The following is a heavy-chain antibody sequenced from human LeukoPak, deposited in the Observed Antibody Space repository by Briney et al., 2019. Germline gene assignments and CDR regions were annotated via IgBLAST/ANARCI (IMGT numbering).Heavy chain of an antibody. J-gene: IGHJ4*02. CDR1: GGTFSSYA. D-gene: IGHD3-22*01. V-gene: IGHV1-69*13. Sequence: SVKVSCKASGGTFSSYAISWVRQAPGQGLEWMGGIIPIFGTANYAQKFQGRVTITADESTSTAYMELSSLRSEDTAVYYCARVVDYYDSSGYYPYYFDYWGQGTLVTVSS. CDR3: ARVVDYYDSSGYYPYYFDY. CDR2: IIPIFGTA.